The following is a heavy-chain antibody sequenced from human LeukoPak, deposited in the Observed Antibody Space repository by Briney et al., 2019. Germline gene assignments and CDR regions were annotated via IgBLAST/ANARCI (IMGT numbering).Heavy chain of an antibody. D-gene: IGHD3-22*01. CDR3: ARDRVLDYYDSSGYYPDY. CDR2: IWYDGSNK. Sequence: PGGSLRLSCAASGFTFSSYGMHWARQAPGKGLEWVAVIWYDGSNKYYADSVKGRFTISRDNSKNTLYLQTNSLRAEDTAVYYCARDRVLDYYDSSGYYPDYWGQGTLVTVSS. CDR1: GFTFSSYG. V-gene: IGHV3-33*01. J-gene: IGHJ4*02.